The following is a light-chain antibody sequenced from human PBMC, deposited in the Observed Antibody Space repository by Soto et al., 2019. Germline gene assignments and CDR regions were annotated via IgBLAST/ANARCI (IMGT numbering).Light chain of an antibody. Sequence: QSALTQPASVSGFPGQSITISCTGSSSDVGAYNYVSWYQQHPGKVPKLMIYEVSNRPSGVSNRFSGSKSGNTASLTISGLQADDEADYYCSSYTGSSPVVFGGGTKLTVL. J-gene: IGLJ3*02. CDR2: EVS. V-gene: IGLV2-14*01. CDR1: SSDVGAYNY. CDR3: SSYTGSSPVV.